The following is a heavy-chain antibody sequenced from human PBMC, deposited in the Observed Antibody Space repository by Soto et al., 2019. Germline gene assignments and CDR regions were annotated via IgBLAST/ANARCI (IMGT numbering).Heavy chain of an antibody. V-gene: IGHV3-21*01. D-gene: IGHD3-3*01. Sequence: GGSLRLSCAASGFTFSTYSMNWVRQAPGKGLEWVSSISDSSSYIYYADSVKGRFTISRDNAKNSLYLQMNSLRAEDTAVYYCARIKSGITIFGVVIPPLDYWGQGTLVTVSS. CDR2: ISDSSSYI. CDR3: ARIKSGITIFGVVIPPLDY. CDR1: GFTFSTYS. J-gene: IGHJ4*02.